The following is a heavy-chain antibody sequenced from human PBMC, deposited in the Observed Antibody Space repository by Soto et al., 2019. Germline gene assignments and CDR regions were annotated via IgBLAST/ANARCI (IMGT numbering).Heavy chain of an antibody. D-gene: IGHD4-4*01. CDR3: ARDLNYYQSYDYYGMDV. J-gene: IGHJ6*02. V-gene: IGHV3-30-3*01. CDR1: GFTCSSYA. CDR2: ISYDGSNK. Sequence: GGSLRLSCAASGFTCSSYAMHWVRQAPGKGLEWVAVISYDGSNKYYADSVKGRFTISRDNSKNTLYLQMNSLRAEDTAVYYCARDLNYYQSYDYYGMDVWGQGTTVTVSS.